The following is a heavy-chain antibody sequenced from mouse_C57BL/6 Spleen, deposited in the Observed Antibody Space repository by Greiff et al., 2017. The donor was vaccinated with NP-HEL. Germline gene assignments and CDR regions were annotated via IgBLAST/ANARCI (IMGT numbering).Heavy chain of an antibody. CDR3: ASPYYYGSSYDAMDY. CDR2: ILPGSGST. J-gene: IGHJ4*01. V-gene: IGHV1-9*01. Sequence: GKRQQSGEEWRKKGVSVWLPLHSTSSTFPFYFLSFFPPIPFPCLEWIGEILPGSGSTNYNEKFKGKATFTADTSSNTAYMQLSSLTTEDSAIYDCASPYYYGSSYDAMDYWGQGTSVTVSS. CDR1: SSTFPFYF. D-gene: IGHD1-1*01.